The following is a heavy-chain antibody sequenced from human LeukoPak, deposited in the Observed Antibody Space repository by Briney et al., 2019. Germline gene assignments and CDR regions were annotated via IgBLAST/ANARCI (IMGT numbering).Heavy chain of an antibody. V-gene: IGHV4-59*01. CDR3: ARERNSWLEYSQQ. CDR2: IYHSGST. Sequence: SETLSLTCTVSGGSISTNYWSWIRQPPGKGLEWIGYIYHSGSTNYNASLKSRVTMSVDTSKNQFSLKLSSVTAADTAVYYCARERNSWLEYSQQWGQGTLVTVSS. D-gene: IGHD1/OR15-1a*01. CDR1: GGSISTNY. J-gene: IGHJ1*01.